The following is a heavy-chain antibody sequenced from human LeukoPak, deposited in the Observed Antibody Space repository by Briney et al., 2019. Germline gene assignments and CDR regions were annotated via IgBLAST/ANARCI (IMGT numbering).Heavy chain of an antibody. CDR3: ATVILTGYYNYFDY. J-gene: IGHJ4*02. Sequence: ASVKVSCKASGYTFTSYGISWVRQAPGRGLEWMGWISAYNGNTNYAQKLQGRVTMTTDTSTSTAYMELRSLRSDDTAVYYCATVILTGYYNYFDYWGQGTLVTVSS. CDR2: ISAYNGNT. CDR1: GYTFTSYG. D-gene: IGHD3-9*01. V-gene: IGHV1-18*01.